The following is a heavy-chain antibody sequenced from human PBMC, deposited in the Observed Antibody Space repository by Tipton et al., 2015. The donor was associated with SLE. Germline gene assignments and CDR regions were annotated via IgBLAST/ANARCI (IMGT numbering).Heavy chain of an antibody. D-gene: IGHD5-24*01. J-gene: IGHJ6*03. CDR2: VYDSGTT. CDR1: GGSINNYY. CDR3: ARDREMAANYYYYLDV. Sequence: TLSLTCTVSGGSINNYYWSWFRQSPGKGLEWIGYVYDSGTTKYKSSLKSRLTMSVDKSKNQFSLNLNSVTDADTAVYYCARDREMAANYYYYLDVWGKGTTVTVSS. V-gene: IGHV4-59*12.